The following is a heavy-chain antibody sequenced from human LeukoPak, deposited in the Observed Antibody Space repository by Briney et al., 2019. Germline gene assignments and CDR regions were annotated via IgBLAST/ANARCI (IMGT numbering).Heavy chain of an antibody. V-gene: IGHV1-18*01. Sequence: ASVKVSCKASGYTFTSYGISWVRQAPGQGLEWMGWISAYNGNTNYAQKLQGRVTMTTDTSTSTAYMELRSLRSDGTAVYYCARKWKAVAGTGYFDYWGQGTLVTVSS. J-gene: IGHJ4*02. CDR2: ISAYNGNT. D-gene: IGHD6-19*01. CDR1: GYTFTSYG. CDR3: ARKWKAVAGTGYFDY.